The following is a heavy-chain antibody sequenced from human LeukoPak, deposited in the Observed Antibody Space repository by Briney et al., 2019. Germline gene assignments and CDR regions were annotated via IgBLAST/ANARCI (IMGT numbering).Heavy chain of an antibody. CDR1: GGSISSDY. D-gene: IGHD3-22*01. CDR2: IYYSGST. V-gene: IGHV4-59*01. Sequence: PSETLSLTCTVSGGSISSDYWSWIRQPPGRGLEWIGYIYYSGSTNYNPSLKSRVTISVDTSKNQFSLKLSSVTAADTAVYYCAREHFDSSGYTAHLDYWGQGTLLTVSS. CDR3: AREHFDSSGYTAHLDY. J-gene: IGHJ4*02.